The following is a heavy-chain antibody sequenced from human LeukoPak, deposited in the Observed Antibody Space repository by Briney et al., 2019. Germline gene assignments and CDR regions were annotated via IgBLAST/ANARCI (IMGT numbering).Heavy chain of an antibody. CDR3: ARWSDTAMAPNWFDP. Sequence: PSETLSLTCTVSGYSISSGYYWGWIRQPPGKGLEWIGSIYHSGSTYYNPSLKSRVTISVDTSKNQFSLKLSSVTAADTAVYYCARWSDTAMAPNWFDPWGQGTLVTVSS. D-gene: IGHD5-18*01. J-gene: IGHJ5*02. CDR1: GYSISSGYY. V-gene: IGHV4-38-2*02. CDR2: IYHSGST.